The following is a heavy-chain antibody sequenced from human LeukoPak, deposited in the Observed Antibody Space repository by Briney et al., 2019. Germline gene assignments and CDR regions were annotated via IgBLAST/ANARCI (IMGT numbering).Heavy chain of an antibody. CDR3: ARGRTVAGFDY. Sequence: PSQTLSLTCTVSGGSISSSSYYWTWIRQPAGKGLEWIGRIYTSGSTNYNPSLKSRVTISVDTSKNQFSLNLSSVTAADTAMYYCARGRTVAGFDYWGQGTLVTVSS. D-gene: IGHD6-19*01. V-gene: IGHV4-61*02. CDR1: GGSISSSSYY. J-gene: IGHJ4*02. CDR2: IYTSGST.